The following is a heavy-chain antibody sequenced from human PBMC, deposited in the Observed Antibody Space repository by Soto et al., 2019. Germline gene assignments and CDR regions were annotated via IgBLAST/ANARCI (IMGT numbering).Heavy chain of an antibody. CDR2: INAGNGNT. CDR3: ARSRLEYSSSRTTQYFQD. Sequence: ASVKVSCKASGYTFTSYAMHWVRQAPGQRLEWMGWINAGNGNTKYSQKFQGRVTITRDTSASTAYMELSSLRSEDTAVYYCARSRLEYSSSRTTQYFQDWGQGTLVTVSS. V-gene: IGHV1-3*01. J-gene: IGHJ1*01. D-gene: IGHD6-13*01. CDR1: GYTFTSYA.